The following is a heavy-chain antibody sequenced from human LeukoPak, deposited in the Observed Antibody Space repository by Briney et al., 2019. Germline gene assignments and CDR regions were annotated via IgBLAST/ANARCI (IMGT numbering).Heavy chain of an antibody. D-gene: IGHD2-2*01. V-gene: IGHV3-23*01. CDR1: GFTFSSYA. CDR2: ISGSGGST. Sequence: GGSLRLSCAASGFTFSSYAMTWVRQAPGKGLEWVSAISGSGGSTYYADSVKGRFTISRDNSKNTLYLQMNSLRAEDTAVYYCAKELEVVPAEGWFDPRGQGTLVTVSS. J-gene: IGHJ5*02. CDR3: AKELEVVPAEGWFDP.